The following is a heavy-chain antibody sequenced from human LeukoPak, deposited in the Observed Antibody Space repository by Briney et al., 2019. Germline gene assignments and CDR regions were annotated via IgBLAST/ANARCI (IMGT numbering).Heavy chain of an antibody. CDR1: GFTFDDYA. CDR3: AKDTDYGPESDAFDI. D-gene: IGHD4/OR15-4a*01. J-gene: IGHJ3*02. Sequence: GGSLRLSCAASGFTFDDYAMHWVRQAPGKGLEWVSGISWNSGSIGYADSVKGRFTISRDNAKNSLYLQMNSLRAEDTALYYCAKDTDYGPESDAFDIWGQGTMDTVSS. CDR2: ISWNSGSI. V-gene: IGHV3-9*01.